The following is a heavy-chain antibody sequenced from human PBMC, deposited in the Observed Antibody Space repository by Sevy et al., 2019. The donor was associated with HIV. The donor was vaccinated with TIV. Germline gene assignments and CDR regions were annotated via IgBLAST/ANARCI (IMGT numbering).Heavy chain of an antibody. CDR1: GFSFSSYG. J-gene: IGHJ4*02. V-gene: IGHV3-30*02. CDR2: VHFDGNEK. CDR3: VKDRCRDIDCPREYFEH. Sequence: GGSLRLSCAASGFSFSSYGMHWVRQPLGKGLEWVAFVHFDGNEKWYADSGKGRFTISRDNSKSTIFLQMDSLRIEDTAIYYCVKDRCRDIDCPREYFEHWGQGTLVTDSS. D-gene: IGHD2-8*01.